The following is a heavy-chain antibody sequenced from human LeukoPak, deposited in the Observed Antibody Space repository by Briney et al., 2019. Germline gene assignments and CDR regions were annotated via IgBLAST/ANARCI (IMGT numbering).Heavy chain of an antibody. D-gene: IGHD6-13*01. CDR2: INSDGSST. CDR1: GFTFSSHW. Sequence: GGSLRPSWPPAGFTFSSHWMHWVRHVPGDGRGWVSRINSDGSSTSYADSVKGRFTISRDNAKNTLYLQMNSLRAEDTAVYYCARGSRSWPADYWGQGTLVTVSS. V-gene: IGHV3-74*01. CDR3: ARGSRSWPADY. J-gene: IGHJ4*02.